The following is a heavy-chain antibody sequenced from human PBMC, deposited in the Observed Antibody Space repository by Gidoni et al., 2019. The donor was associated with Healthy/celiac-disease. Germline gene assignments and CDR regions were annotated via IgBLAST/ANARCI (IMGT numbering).Heavy chain of an antibody. CDR2: INSEGSST. CDR1: GFIFSSYW. Sequence: EVQLVESGGGLVQPGGSLRLYCAASGFIFSSYWMHWVRQAPGKGLVWVSRINSEGSSTSYADSVKSRFTISRDNAKNTLYLQMNSLRAEDTAVYYCARDDGDYVADAFDIWGQGTMVTVSS. D-gene: IGHD4-17*01. CDR3: ARDDGDYVADAFDI. J-gene: IGHJ3*02. V-gene: IGHV3-74*01.